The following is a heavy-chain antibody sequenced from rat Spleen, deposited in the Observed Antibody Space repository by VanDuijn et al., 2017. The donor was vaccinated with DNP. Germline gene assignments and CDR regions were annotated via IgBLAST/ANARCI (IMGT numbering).Heavy chain of an antibody. CDR2: INYSGTT. Sequence: EVQFQESGPGLVKSSQSLSLTCSVTGYSITSNYWAWIRKFPGNKMEWMGYINYSGTTAYNPSLRSRLSITRDTSKNKFFLQLNSVTTEDTATYYCARGLNYGGYIYSWYFDFWGQGVMVTVSS. CDR1: GYSITSNY. J-gene: IGHJ2*01. CDR3: ARGLNYGGYIYSWYFDF. V-gene: IGHV3-1*01. D-gene: IGHD1-11*01.